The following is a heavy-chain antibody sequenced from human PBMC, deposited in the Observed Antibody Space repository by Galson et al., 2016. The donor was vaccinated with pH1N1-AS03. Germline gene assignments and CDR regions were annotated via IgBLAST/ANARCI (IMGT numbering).Heavy chain of an antibody. CDR1: GYTFVNYG. CDR3: ARDESSYMY. CDR2: ISGYDGHT. Sequence: SVKVSCKASGYTFVNYGISWVRRAPGQGLEWMGWISGYDGHTGYAQKFQGRVTMTTDTSTNTAYMELRSLTSDDTAVYYCARDESSYMYWGQGTLVTVSS. V-gene: IGHV1-18*01. J-gene: IGHJ4*02. D-gene: IGHD3-22*01.